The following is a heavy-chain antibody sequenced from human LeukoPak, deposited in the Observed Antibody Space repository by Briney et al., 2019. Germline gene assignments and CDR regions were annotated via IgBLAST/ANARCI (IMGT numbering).Heavy chain of an antibody. CDR3: ARESMTGYDFWSGYYPRDFDY. J-gene: IGHJ4*02. Sequence: PGGSLRLSCAASGFTFSDYYMSWIRQAPGKGLEWVSYISSSGSTMYYADSVKGRFTISRDNAKNSLYLQMNSLRAEDTAVYYCARESMTGYDFWSGYYPRDFDYWGQGTLVTVSS. CDR2: ISSSGSTM. V-gene: IGHV3-11*01. D-gene: IGHD3-3*01. CDR1: GFTFSDYY.